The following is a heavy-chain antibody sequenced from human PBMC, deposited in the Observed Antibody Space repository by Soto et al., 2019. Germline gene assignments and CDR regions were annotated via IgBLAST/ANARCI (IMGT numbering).Heavy chain of an antibody. Sequence: ASVKVSCKASGGTFSSYTISWVRQAPGQGLEWMGRIIPILGIANYAQKFQGRVTVTADKSTSTAYMGLSSLRSEDTAVDYWARGLGSSSSENHAKYFQHWGQGTLVTVPQ. D-gene: IGHD6-6*01. J-gene: IGHJ1*01. V-gene: IGHV1-69*02. CDR3: ARGLGSSSSENHAKYFQH. CDR1: GGTFSSYT. CDR2: IIPILGIA.